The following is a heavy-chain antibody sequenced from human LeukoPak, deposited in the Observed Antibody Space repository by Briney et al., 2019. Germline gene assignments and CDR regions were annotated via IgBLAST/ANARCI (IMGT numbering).Heavy chain of an antibody. Sequence: GGSLTLSCAASGFTVSSNYMSWVRQAPGKGLEWVSVIYSGGSTYYADSVKGRFTISRHNSKNTLYLQMNSMRAEDTAVYYCARGYSSSPFDYWGQGTLVTVSS. CDR3: ARGYSSSPFDY. CDR2: IYSGGST. J-gene: IGHJ4*02. CDR1: GFTVSSNY. D-gene: IGHD6-13*01. V-gene: IGHV3-53*04.